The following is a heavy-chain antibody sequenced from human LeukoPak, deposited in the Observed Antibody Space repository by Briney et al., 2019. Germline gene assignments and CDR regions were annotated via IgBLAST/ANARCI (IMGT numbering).Heavy chain of an antibody. Sequence: GDSLKISCKTSGYTFTDYWIGWVRQMPGKGLEWMGIIYPIDSDSKYSPSFQGQVTISADKSINTAYLQWSSLKASDTGMYYCARLVGAGHPPDYWGQGTLVTVSS. J-gene: IGHJ4*02. CDR1: GYTFTDYW. V-gene: IGHV5-51*01. CDR3: ARLVGAGHPPDY. D-gene: IGHD1-26*01. CDR2: IYPIDSDS.